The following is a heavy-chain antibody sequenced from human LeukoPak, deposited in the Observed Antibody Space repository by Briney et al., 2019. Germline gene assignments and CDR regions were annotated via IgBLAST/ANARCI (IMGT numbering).Heavy chain of an antibody. Sequence: SWVRQMPGKGLEWIGYIYYSGSTYYNPSLKSRVNISVDTSKNQFSLKLSSVTAADTAVYYCARGRGYSYGFYWGQGTLVTVSS. D-gene: IGHD5-18*01. CDR3: ARGRGYSYGFY. CDR2: IYYSGST. J-gene: IGHJ4*02. V-gene: IGHV4-31*02.